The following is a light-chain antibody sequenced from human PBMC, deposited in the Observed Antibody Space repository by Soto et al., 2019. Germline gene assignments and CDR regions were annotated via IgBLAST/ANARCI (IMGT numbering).Light chain of an antibody. CDR3: SSYTSSSTRV. CDR1: SNDVGGYNY. Sequence: QSALTQPASVSGSPGQSITISCTGSSNDVGGYNYVSWYQQHPGKAPKLMIYDVSDRPSGVSNRFSGSKSGHTASLTISGLQAEDEADYYCSSYTSSSTRVFGTGTKLTVL. J-gene: IGLJ1*01. V-gene: IGLV2-14*01. CDR2: DVS.